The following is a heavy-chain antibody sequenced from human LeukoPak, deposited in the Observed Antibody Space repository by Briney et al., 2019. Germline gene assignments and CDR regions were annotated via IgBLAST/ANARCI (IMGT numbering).Heavy chain of an antibody. CDR1: GFTFDEYA. CDR3: AKDEFVASDFTGAFDI. Sequence: PGGSLRLSCAASGFTFDEYAMNWVRQAPGKGLEGVSGISWNSGRIVYADSVKGGFTISRDNAKNSLFLQMNSLRAEDMALYYCAKDEFVASDFTGAFDIWGQGTMVTVSS. CDR2: ISWNSGRI. J-gene: IGHJ3*02. V-gene: IGHV3-9*03. D-gene: IGHD2-8*02.